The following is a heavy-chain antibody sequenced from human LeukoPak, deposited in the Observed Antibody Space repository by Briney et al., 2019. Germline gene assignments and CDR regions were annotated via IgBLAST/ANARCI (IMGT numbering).Heavy chain of an antibody. CDR2: IYYSGST. J-gene: IGHJ6*03. V-gene: IGHV4-39*07. D-gene: IGHD5-24*01. CDR1: GGSISSSSYY. CDR3: ATVGDGYNYSSNYYYYYMDV. Sequence: PSETLSLTCTVSGGSISSSSYYWGWIRQPPGKGLEWIGSIYYSGSTYYNPSLKSRVTISVDTSKNQFFLKLSSVTAADTAVYYCATVGDGYNYSSNYYYYYMDVWGKGTTVTVSS.